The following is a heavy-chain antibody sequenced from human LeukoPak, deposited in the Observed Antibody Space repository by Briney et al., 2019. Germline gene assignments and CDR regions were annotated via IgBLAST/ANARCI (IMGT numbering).Heavy chain of an antibody. D-gene: IGHD6-19*01. CDR1: GGSISRYY. Sequence: SETLSLTCTVSGGSISRYYWSWIRQPPGTGLEWIGYIYYSGSTNYNPSLKSRVTISVDTSKNQFSLKLSSVTAADTAVYYCARAYSSGWYDIDYFDYWGQGTLVTVSS. CDR3: ARAYSSGWYDIDYFDY. J-gene: IGHJ4*02. V-gene: IGHV4-59*01. CDR2: IYYSGST.